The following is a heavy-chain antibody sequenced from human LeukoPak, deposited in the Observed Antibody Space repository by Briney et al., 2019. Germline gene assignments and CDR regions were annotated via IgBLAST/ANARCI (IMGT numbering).Heavy chain of an antibody. CDR2: IHGSGGGT. CDR1: AISFSTYA. CDR3: AKDPNGDYLGAFDS. V-gene: IGHV3-23*01. J-gene: IGHJ3*02. D-gene: IGHD4-17*01. Sequence: GGFLRLSCTASAISFSTYAMTWLRQAPGKGLEWVSSIHGSGGGTNYADSVKGRFTISRDNSKKTLFLQMNRLRVDDTAVYYCAKDPNGDYLGAFDSWGQGTMVTVS.